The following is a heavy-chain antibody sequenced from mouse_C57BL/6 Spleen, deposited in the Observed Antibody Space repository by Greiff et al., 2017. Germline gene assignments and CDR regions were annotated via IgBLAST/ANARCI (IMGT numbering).Heavy chain of an antibody. CDR3: ARCRLYGSSSNWYFDV. Sequence: VQLQQSGPELVKPGASVKIPCKASGYTFTDYNMDWVKQSHGKSLEWIGDINPNNGGTIYNQKFKGKATLTVDKSSSTAYMELRSLTSEDTAVYYCARCRLYGSSSNWYFDVWGTGTTVTVSS. CDR1: GYTFTDYN. V-gene: IGHV1-18*01. D-gene: IGHD1-1*01. J-gene: IGHJ1*03. CDR2: INPNNGGT.